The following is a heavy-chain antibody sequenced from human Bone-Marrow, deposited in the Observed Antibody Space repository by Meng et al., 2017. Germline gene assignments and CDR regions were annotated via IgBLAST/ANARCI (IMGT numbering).Heavy chain of an antibody. Sequence: SVKVSCKASGGTFSSYTISWVRQAPGQGLEWMGRIIPILGIPNYAQKFQGRVTITADKSTSTAYMELSSLRSEDTAVYYCARSIQLWSQYYYYGMDVWGQGTTVTVSS. D-gene: IGHD5-18*01. V-gene: IGHV1-69*02. J-gene: IGHJ6*02. CDR1: GGTFSSYT. CDR2: IIPILGIP. CDR3: ARSIQLWSQYYYYGMDV.